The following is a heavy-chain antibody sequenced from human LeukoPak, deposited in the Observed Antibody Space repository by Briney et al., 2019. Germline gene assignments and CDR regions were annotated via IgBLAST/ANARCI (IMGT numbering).Heavy chain of an antibody. CDR1: GYTFTGYC. D-gene: IGHD2-21*01. J-gene: IGHJ6*03. CDR3: ARDRSGGDYYYYYYMDV. V-gene: IGHV1-69*13. CDR2: IIPIFGTA. Sequence: SVKVSCKASGYTFTGYCMHWVRQAPGQGLEWMGGIIPIFGTANYAQKFQGRVTITADESTSTAYMELSSLRSEDTAVYYCARDRSGGDYYYYYYMDVWGQGTLVTVS.